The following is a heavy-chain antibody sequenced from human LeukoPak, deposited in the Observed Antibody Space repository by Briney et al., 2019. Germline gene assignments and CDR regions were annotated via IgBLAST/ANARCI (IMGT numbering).Heavy chain of an antibody. CDR2: INHNGNVN. CDR1: GFTFISYW. V-gene: IGHV3-7*03. Sequence: GGSLRLSCAASGFTFISYWMNWARQAPGKGLEWVASINHNGNVNYYVDSVKGRFTISRDNAKNSLYLRMSNLRAEDTAVYFCARGGGLDVWGQGATVTVSS. J-gene: IGHJ6*02. CDR3: ARGGGLDV. D-gene: IGHD3-16*01.